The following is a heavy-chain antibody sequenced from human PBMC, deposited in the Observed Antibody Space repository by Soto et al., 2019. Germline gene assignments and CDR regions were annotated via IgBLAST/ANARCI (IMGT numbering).Heavy chain of an antibody. D-gene: IGHD1-1*01. CDR1: GFTFSSYW. J-gene: IGHJ4*02. V-gene: IGHV3-7*01. CDR3: ARTGDGHHDFRDY. CDR2: INQDGNED. Sequence: VHLEESGGGLVQPGESLRLSCAASGFTFSSYWMHWVRQAPGKGLVWVANINQDGNEDNLLDSVKRRFSISRDNAKTSLFLQMNSLTVDDTAVYYCARTGDGHHDFRDYWGQGALFSVSS.